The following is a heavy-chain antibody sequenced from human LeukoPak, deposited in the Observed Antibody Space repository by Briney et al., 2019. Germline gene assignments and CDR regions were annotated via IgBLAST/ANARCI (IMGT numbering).Heavy chain of an antibody. V-gene: IGHV4-61*02. D-gene: IGHD3/OR15-3a*01. CDR3: ARQTGSGLFILP. J-gene: IGHJ4*02. CDR2: IYTSGST. Sequence: SETLSLTCTVSGGSISSGSYYWSWIRQPAGKGLEWIGRIYTSGSTNYNPSLKSRVTISVDTSKNQFSLELSSVTAADTAVYYCARQTGSGLFILPGGQGTLVTVSS. CDR1: GGSISSGSYY.